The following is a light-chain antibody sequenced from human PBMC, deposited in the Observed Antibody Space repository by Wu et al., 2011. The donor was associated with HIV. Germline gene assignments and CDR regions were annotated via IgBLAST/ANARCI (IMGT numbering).Light chain of an antibody. CDR2: MHP. CDR3: QQRINWPRT. CDR1: QSVSSS. J-gene: IGKJ1*01. V-gene: IGKV3-11*01. Sequence: QSVSSSLAWYQQNLATLPDSSSMMHPTGPLASQPGFSGSGSGTDFTLTISSLEPEDFAVYYCQQRINWPRTFGQGTKVEIK.